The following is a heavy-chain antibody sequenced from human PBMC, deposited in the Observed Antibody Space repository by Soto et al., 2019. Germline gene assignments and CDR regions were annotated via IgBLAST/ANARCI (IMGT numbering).Heavy chain of an antibody. CDR1: GFTFSSYW. Sequence: GGSLRLSCAASGFTFSSYWMSWVRQAPGKGLEWVANIKQDGSEKYYVDSVKGRFTISRDNAKNSLYLQMNSLRAEDTAVYYCAREAIHDFWSGYYAFDIWGQGTMVTVSS. CDR2: IKQDGSEK. D-gene: IGHD3-3*01. V-gene: IGHV3-7*01. J-gene: IGHJ3*02. CDR3: AREAIHDFWSGYYAFDI.